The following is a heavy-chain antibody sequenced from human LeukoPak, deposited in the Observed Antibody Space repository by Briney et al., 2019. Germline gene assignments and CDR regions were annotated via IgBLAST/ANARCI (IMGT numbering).Heavy chain of an antibody. J-gene: IGHJ6*02. Sequence: GGSLRLSCVASGFTFSSYGMHWVRQAPGKGLEWVALISYDESYKYYADSVKGRFTISRDNPKNTLYLQMNSLRAGDTAAYYCAREKMYFDWLAPGQSSMDVWGQGTTVTVSS. D-gene: IGHD3-9*01. CDR3: AREKMYFDWLAPGQSSMDV. V-gene: IGHV3-30*03. CDR1: GFTFSSYG. CDR2: ISYDESYK.